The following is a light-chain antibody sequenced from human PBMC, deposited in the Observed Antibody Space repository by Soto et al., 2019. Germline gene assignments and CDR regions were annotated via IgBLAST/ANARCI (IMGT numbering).Light chain of an antibody. CDR2: EVN. Sequence: QSVLTQPASRSGSPGQSSTISCTGTSSDVGSYYPVSWFQQHPGKAPKLIIYEVNKRPSGVSDRFSGSKSGNTASLTISGLQAADEAEYYCCSYAGDTTFFVFGTGTKVTV. J-gene: IGLJ1*01. CDR1: SSDVGSYYP. V-gene: IGLV2-23*02. CDR3: CSYAGDTTFFV.